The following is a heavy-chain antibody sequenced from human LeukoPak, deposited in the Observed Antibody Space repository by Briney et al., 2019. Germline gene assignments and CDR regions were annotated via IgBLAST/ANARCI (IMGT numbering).Heavy chain of an antibody. V-gene: IGHV4-59*01. D-gene: IGHD1-26*01. Sequence: PSETLSLTCTVPGGSISSYYWSWIRQPPGKGLEGIGYIYYSGSTNYNPSLKSRVTISVDTSKNQFSLKLSSVTAADTAVYYCAYSGSRSGGLDYWGQGTLVTVSS. J-gene: IGHJ4*02. CDR1: GGSISSYY. CDR3: AYSGSRSGGLDY. CDR2: IYYSGST.